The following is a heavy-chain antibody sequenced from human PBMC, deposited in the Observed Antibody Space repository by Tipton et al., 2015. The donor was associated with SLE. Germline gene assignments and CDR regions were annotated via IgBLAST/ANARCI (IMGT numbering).Heavy chain of an antibody. J-gene: IGHJ3*02. Sequence: TLSLTCTVSGGSINNNNYYWSWIRQPPGKGLEWIGYIYYSGSTYYNPSLKSRVTISVDTSKNQFSLKLSSVTAADTAVYYCARDGAGDAFDIWGQGTMVTVSS. CDR3: ARDGAGDAFDI. V-gene: IGHV4-39*07. D-gene: IGHD1-26*01. CDR1: GGSINNNNYY. CDR2: IYYSGST.